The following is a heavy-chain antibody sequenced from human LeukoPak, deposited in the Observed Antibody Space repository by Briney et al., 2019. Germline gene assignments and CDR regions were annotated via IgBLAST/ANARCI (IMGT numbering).Heavy chain of an antibody. J-gene: IGHJ4*02. CDR1: GGSISSSSYY. CDR2: IYYSGTT. CDR3: ASTRYYHDSTGYYPVPFFDY. Sequence: SETLSLTCTVTGGSISSSSYYWGWIRQPPGKGLEWIGSIYYSGTTYYNPSLKSRVTISVDTSKNQFSLKLNSVTAADTAVYYCASTRYYHDSTGYYPVPFFDYWGQGALVTVSS. V-gene: IGHV4-39*07. D-gene: IGHD3-22*01.